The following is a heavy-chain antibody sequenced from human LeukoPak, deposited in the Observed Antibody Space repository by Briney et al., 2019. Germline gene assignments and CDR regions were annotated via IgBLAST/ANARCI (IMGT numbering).Heavy chain of an antibody. CDR1: GFTFSDYY. Sequence: GGSLRLSCAASGFTFSDYYMSWIRQAPGKGLEWVANMKQDGSEKYYVDSVKGRFTISRDNAKNSLYLQMNSLRAEDTAVYYCASGDMMDYWGQGTLVTVSS. CDR3: ASGDMMDY. D-gene: IGHD2-15*01. CDR2: MKQDGSEK. J-gene: IGHJ4*02. V-gene: IGHV3-7*01.